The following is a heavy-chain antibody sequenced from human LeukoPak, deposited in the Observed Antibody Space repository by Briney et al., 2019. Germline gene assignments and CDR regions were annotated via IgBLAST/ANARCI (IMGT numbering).Heavy chain of an antibody. J-gene: IGHJ4*02. V-gene: IGHV3-30-3*01. CDR3: AKGSIAVAGTDY. Sequence: GGSLRLSCAASGFTFSSYAMHWVRQAPGKGLEWVAVISYDGSNKYYADSVKGRFTISRDNSKNTLYLQMNSLRAEDTAVYYCAKGSIAVAGTDYWGQGTLVTVSS. CDR1: GFTFSSYA. CDR2: ISYDGSNK. D-gene: IGHD6-19*01.